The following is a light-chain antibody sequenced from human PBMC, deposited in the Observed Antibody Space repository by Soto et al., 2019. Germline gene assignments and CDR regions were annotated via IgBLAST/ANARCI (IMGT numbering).Light chain of an antibody. V-gene: IGKV3-11*01. CDR2: DAS. CDR3: QWPIDWPPRIT. CDR1: ESIGNY. J-gene: IGKJ4*01. Sequence: EVVLTQSPATLSLSPGERATLSCRASESIGNYLAWYQQKLGQAPKLLIYDASHRAIGIPGRFSGDGSGTDFTLTLSSLEPEDFAVYYCQWPIDWPPRITFGGGTKVEIK.